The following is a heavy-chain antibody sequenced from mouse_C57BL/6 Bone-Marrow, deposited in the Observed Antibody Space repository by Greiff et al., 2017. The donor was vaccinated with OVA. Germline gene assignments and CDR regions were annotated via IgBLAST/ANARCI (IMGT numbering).Heavy chain of an antibody. V-gene: IGHV1-64*01. CDR1: GYTFTSYW. Sequence: QVQLQQPGAELVKPGASVKLSCKASGYTFTSYWMHWVKQRPGQGLEWIGMIHPNSGSTNYNEKFKSKATLTVDKSSSTAYMQLSSLTSEDSAVYYCASQSLYYYGSSPYAMDYWGQGTSVTVSS. J-gene: IGHJ4*01. CDR3: ASQSLYYYGSSPYAMDY. CDR2: IHPNSGST. D-gene: IGHD1-1*01.